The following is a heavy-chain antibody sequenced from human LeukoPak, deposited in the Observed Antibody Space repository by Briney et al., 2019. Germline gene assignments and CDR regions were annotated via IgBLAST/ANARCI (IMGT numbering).Heavy chain of an antibody. D-gene: IGHD3-9*01. V-gene: IGHV1-18*01. CDR3: ARGGYYDILTGYGGMDV. CDR2: ISAYNGNT. Sequence: ASVKVSCKASGYTFANFGINWVRQAPGQGLEWMGWISAYNGNTNYAQKLQGRVTMTTDTSTSTAYMELRSLRSDDTAVYYCARGGYYDILTGYGGMDVWGQGTTVTVSS. CDR1: GYTFANFG. J-gene: IGHJ6*02.